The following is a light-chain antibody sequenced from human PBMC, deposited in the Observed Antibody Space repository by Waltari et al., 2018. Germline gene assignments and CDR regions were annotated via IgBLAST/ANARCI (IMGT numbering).Light chain of an antibody. CDR1: NSDIENSY. V-gene: IGLV1-51*01. Sequence: QSVLTQPPSASAAPGQKVTISSSESNSDIENSYISWYQQFPGTSPRLLIYFNDNRPSGIPDRFSGSKSGPSATLAITGLQTGDEADYYCATWDSRLSLVIIGGGTKLTV. CDR2: FND. J-gene: IGLJ2*01. CDR3: ATWDSRLSLVI.